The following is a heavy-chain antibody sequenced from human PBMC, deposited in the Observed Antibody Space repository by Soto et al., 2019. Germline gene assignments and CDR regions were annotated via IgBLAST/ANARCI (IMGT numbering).Heavy chain of an antibody. V-gene: IGHV3-23*01. CDR3: AKDPYPTVTTSQHDY. D-gene: IGHD4-17*01. CDR2: ISGSGGST. CDR1: GFTFSSYA. J-gene: IGHJ4*02. Sequence: GGSLRLSCAASGFTFSSYAMSWVRQAPGKGLEWVSAISGSGGSTYYTDSVKGRFTISRDNSKNTLYLQMNSLRAEDTAVYYCAKDPYPTVTTSQHDYWGQGTLVTVSS.